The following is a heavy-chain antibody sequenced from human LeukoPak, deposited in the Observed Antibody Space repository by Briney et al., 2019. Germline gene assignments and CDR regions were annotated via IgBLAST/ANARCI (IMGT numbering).Heavy chain of an antibody. V-gene: IGHV4-34*01. D-gene: IGHD2-15*01. CDR3: ARLRGLYCSGGSCYSIPY. Sequence: SETLSLTCAVYGGSFSGYYWSWIRQPPGKGLEWIGEINHSGSTNYNPSLKSRVTISVDTSKNQFSLKLSSVTAADTAVYYCARLRGLYCSGGSCYSIPYWGQGTLVTVSS. CDR2: INHSGST. CDR1: GGSFSGYY. J-gene: IGHJ4*02.